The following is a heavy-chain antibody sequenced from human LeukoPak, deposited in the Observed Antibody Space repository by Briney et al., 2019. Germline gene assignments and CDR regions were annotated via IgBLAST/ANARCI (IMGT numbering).Heavy chain of an antibody. V-gene: IGHV7-4-1*02. D-gene: IGHD6-19*01. J-gene: IGHJ4*02. CDR2: INTNTGNP. CDR1: GYTFTSYA. CDR3: ARVLPFEGIAVAGTPPFDY. Sequence: ASVKVSCKASGYTFTSYAMNWVRQAPGQGLEWMGWINTNTGNPTYAQGFTGRFVFSLDTSVSTAYLQISSLKAEDTAVYYCARVLPFEGIAVAGTPPFDYWGQGTLVTVSS.